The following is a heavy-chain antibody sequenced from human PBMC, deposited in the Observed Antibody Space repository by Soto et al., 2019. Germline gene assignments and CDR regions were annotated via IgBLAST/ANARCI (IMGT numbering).Heavy chain of an antibody. CDR1: GFTFSSYG. V-gene: IGHV3-33*01. D-gene: IGHD6-19*01. CDR2: IWYDGSNK. Sequence: SLRLSCAASGFTFSSYGMHWVRQAPGKGLEWVAVIWYDGSNKYYADSVKGRFTISRDNSKNTLYLQMNSLRAEDTAVYYCARETGGAVAGPIDYWGQGTLVTVSS. J-gene: IGHJ4*02. CDR3: ARETGGAVAGPIDY.